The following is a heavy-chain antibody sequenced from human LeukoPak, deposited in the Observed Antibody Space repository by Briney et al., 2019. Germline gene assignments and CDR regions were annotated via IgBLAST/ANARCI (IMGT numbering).Heavy chain of an antibody. CDR1: GGSISSSSYY. CDR2: IYYSGSS. J-gene: IGHJ6*02. V-gene: IGHV4-39*01. CDR3: ARYYYDSSGYSHGMDV. Sequence: PSETLSLTCTVSGGSISSSSYYWGWIRQPPGKGLEWIGSIYYSGSSYYNPSLKSRVTISVHTSKNQFSLKLSSVTAADTAVYYCARYYYDSSGYSHGMDVWGQGTTVTVSS. D-gene: IGHD3-22*01.